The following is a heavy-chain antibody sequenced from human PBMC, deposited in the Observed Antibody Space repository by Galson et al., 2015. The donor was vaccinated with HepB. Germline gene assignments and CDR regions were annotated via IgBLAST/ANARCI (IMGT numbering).Heavy chain of an antibody. J-gene: IGHJ6*03. CDR2: ISYDGSNK. Sequence: SLRLSCAASGFTFSSYGMHWVRQAPGKGLEWVAVISYDGSNKYYADSVKGRFTISRDNSKNTLYLQMNSLRAEDTAVYYCAKGAQDIVVVPAAMDYYYYMDVWGKGTTVTVSS. CDR3: AKGAQDIVVVPAAMDYYYYMDV. D-gene: IGHD2-2*01. V-gene: IGHV3-30*18. CDR1: GFTFSSYG.